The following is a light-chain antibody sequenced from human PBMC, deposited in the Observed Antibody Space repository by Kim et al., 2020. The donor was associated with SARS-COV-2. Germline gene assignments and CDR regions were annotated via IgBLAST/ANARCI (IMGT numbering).Light chain of an antibody. CDR1: EDISTS. CDR2: AAS. CDR3: QQANSFPPWT. Sequence: SIGGRVTLTCRASEDISTSLAWYQQKPGKAPKLLIYAASSLQSGVPSRFSGSGSGTDFTLTIARLQPADSATYYCQQANSFPPWTFGQGTKVDIK. V-gene: IGKV1-12*01. J-gene: IGKJ1*01.